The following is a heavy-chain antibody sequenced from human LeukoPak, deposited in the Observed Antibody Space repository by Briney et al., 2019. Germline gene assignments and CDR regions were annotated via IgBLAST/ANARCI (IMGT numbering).Heavy chain of an antibody. V-gene: IGHV3-72*01. D-gene: IGHD2-15*01. Sequence: GGSLRLSCAASGFTFSDHYMDWVRQAPGKGLEWVGRTRNKANSYTTEYAASVKGRFTISRDDSKNSLYLQMNSLKTEDTAVYYCARVGYRVVSSFDYWGQGTLVTVSS. CDR2: TRNKANSYTT. CDR3: ARVGYRVVSSFDY. CDR1: GFTFSDHY. J-gene: IGHJ4*02.